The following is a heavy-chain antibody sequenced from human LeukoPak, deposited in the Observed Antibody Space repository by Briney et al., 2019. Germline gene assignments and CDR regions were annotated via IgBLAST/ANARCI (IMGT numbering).Heavy chain of an antibody. CDR1: GFTFDDYG. J-gene: IGHJ3*02. Sequence: GGSLRLSCAASGFTFDDYGMSWVRQAPGKGLEWVSGINWNGGSTGYADSVKGRFTISRDNAKNSLYLQMNSLRAEDAALYYCARVRGTTHAFDIWGQGTMVTVSS. CDR2: INWNGGST. CDR3: ARVRGTTHAFDI. V-gene: IGHV3-20*04. D-gene: IGHD1-1*01.